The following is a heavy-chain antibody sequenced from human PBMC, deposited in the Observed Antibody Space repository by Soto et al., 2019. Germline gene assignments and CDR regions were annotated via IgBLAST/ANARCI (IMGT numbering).Heavy chain of an antibody. D-gene: IGHD4-17*01. CDR2: ISAHNGNT. CDR1: GYDFTTYG. J-gene: IGHJ4*02. Sequence: QVHLVQSGAEGKKPGASVKVSCKGSGYDFTTYGITWVRQAPGQGLEWMAWISAHNGNTDYAQKLPGRVTVTRDTSTSTAYMELRSLRSDDTAVYYCARGRYGDYWGQGALVTVSS. V-gene: IGHV1-18*01. CDR3: ARGRYGDY.